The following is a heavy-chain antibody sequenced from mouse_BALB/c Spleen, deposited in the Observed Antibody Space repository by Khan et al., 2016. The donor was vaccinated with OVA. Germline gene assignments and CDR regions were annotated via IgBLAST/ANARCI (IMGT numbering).Heavy chain of an antibody. CDR3: ARELRLGGLAY. CDR1: GFSLTDYG. Sequence: QVQLKQSGPGLVAPSQSLSITCTASGFSLTDYGINWVRQPPGKGLEWLGMIWGDGSTHYNSALKSRLSISKDKSKSQVFLKMNSLQTDDSARYYCARELRLGGLAYWGQGTLVTVSA. V-gene: IGHV2-6-7*01. J-gene: IGHJ3*01. CDR2: IWGDGST. D-gene: IGHD1-2*01.